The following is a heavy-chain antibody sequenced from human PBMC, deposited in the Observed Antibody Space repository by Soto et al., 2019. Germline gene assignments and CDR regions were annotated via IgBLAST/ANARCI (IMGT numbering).Heavy chain of an antibody. J-gene: IGHJ4*02. V-gene: IGHV1-3*01. CDR2: INVGNGNT. D-gene: IGHD3-22*01. CDR1: GYNFTRYN. CDR3: ATPQDYDGCLDS. Sequence: QVQFVQSGAEVKKPGASVKVSCKTPGYNFTRYNIHWVRQAPGQRLEWMGWINVGNGNTRYSQKFQGRLTLTRDTAGNTASLELNSLISEDTAVYYCATPQDYDGCLDSWGQGTLVTVSS.